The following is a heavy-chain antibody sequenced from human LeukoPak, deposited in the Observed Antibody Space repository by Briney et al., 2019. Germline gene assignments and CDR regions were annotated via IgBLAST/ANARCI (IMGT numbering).Heavy chain of an antibody. V-gene: IGHV1-3*01. J-gene: IGHJ5*02. CDR1: GYTFTSYA. CDR3: ARAAGYCSGGSCYLNWFDT. Sequence: SVKVSCKASGYTFTSYAMHWVRQAPGQRLEWMGWINACNGNTKYSQKFQGRVTITRDTSASTAYMELSSLRSEDTAVYYCARAAGYCSGGSCYLNWFDTWGQGTLVTVSS. D-gene: IGHD2-15*01. CDR2: INACNGNT.